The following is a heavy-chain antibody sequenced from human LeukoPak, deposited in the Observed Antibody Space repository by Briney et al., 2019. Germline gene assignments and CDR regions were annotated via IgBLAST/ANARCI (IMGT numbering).Heavy chain of an antibody. D-gene: IGHD1-20*01. J-gene: IGHJ3*02. CDR3: ARVTGTPTLGAFDI. Sequence: LPGGSLRLSCAASGFTFSSYWMSWVRQAPGKGLEWVANIKQDGSEKYYVDSVKGRFTISRDNAKNSLYLQMNSLRAEDTAVYYCARVTGTPTLGAFDIWGQGTMVTVSS. V-gene: IGHV3-7*01. CDR1: GFTFSSYW. CDR2: IKQDGSEK.